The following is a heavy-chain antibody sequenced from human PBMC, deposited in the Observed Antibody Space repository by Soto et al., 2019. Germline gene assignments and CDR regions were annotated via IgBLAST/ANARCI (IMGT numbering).Heavy chain of an antibody. CDR2: IYTSGST. D-gene: IGHD3-22*01. Sequence: PSETLSLTCTVSGGSISSYYWSWIRQPAGKGLERIGRIYTSGSTNYNPSLKSRVTMSVDTSKNQFSLKLSSVTAADTAVYYCARDSNYYDSSGYLTRLFDPWGQGTLVTVSS. V-gene: IGHV4-4*07. J-gene: IGHJ5*02. CDR1: GGSISSYY. CDR3: ARDSNYYDSSGYLTRLFDP.